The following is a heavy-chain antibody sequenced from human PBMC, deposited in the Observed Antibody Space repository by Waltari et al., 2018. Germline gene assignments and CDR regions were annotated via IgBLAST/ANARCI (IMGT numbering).Heavy chain of an antibody. D-gene: IGHD7-27*01. Sequence: QLQLQESGPGLVKPSETLSLTCTVSGGSISSSSYYWGWIRQPPGKGLEWIGSIYYSGSTHSTPSLKSGVTISVDTSKNQFSLKLSSVTAADTAVYYCASPILPGDDPPYYWGQGTLVTVSS. V-gene: IGHV4-39*07. J-gene: IGHJ4*02. CDR2: IYYSGST. CDR1: GGSISSSSYY. CDR3: ASPILPGDDPPYY.